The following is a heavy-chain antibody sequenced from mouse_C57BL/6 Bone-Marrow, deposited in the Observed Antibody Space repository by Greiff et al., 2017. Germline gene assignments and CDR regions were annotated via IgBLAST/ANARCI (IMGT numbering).Heavy chain of an antibody. V-gene: IGHV14-3*01. D-gene: IGHD3-1*01. J-gene: IGHJ1*03. Sequence: VQLQQSVAELVRPGASVKLSCTASGFNFKNSYMHWVKQRPGQGLEWIGRIDPANGNTKYAPKFQGKATLTADTSSNTAYLQLSSLTSEDTAIYDCALPPSVDVWGRGNTVTVSS. CDR1: GFNFKNSY. CDR2: IDPANGNT. CDR3: ALPPSVDV.